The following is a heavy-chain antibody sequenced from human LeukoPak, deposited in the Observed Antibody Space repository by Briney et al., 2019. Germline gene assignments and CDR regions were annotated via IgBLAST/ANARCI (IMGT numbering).Heavy chain of an antibody. J-gene: IGHJ1*01. V-gene: IGHV3-23*01. CDR1: GFTFMNYA. Sequence: PGGSLRLSCAASGFTFMNYAMSLVRQAPGKGLEWVSAIRVSGGSTYYADSVKGRFTISRDNSKNTLYLQQNSLRAEDTAVYYCAKGIEVAGPSEYSQHWGEGSLVTASS. D-gene: IGHD6-19*01. CDR3: AKGIEVAGPSEYSQH. CDR2: IRVSGGST.